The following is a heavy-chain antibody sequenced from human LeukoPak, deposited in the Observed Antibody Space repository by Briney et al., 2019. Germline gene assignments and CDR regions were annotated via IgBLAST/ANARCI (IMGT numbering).Heavy chain of an antibody. CDR3: AKVGSSWYEYWFDP. CDR2: ISGSGGNT. Sequence: PGGSLRLSCAASGFTFSSYAMSWVRQAPGKGLEWVSAISGSGGNTYYADSVKGRFTISRDNSKNTLYLQMNSLRAEDTAVYYCAKVGSSWYEYWFDPWGQGTLVTVSS. CDR1: GFTFSSYA. V-gene: IGHV3-23*01. D-gene: IGHD6-13*01. J-gene: IGHJ5*02.